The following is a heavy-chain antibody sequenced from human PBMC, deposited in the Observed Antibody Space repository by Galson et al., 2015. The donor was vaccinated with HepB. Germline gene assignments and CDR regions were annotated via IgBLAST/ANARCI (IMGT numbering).Heavy chain of an antibody. Sequence: SLRLSCAASGFTFSSYAMHWVRQAPGKGLEWVAVISYDGSNKYYADSVKGRFTISRDNSKNTLYLQMNSLRAEDTAVYYCARDARITMVRGVKGPHHYFDYWGQGTLVTVSS. CDR3: ARDARITMVRGVKGPHHYFDY. J-gene: IGHJ4*02. D-gene: IGHD3-10*01. V-gene: IGHV3-30-3*01. CDR2: ISYDGSNK. CDR1: GFTFSSYA.